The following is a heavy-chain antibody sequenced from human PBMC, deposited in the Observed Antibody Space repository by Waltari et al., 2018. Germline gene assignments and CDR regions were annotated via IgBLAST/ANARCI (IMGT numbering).Heavy chain of an antibody. CDR1: GYTFTGYY. Sequence: QVQLVQSGAEVKKPGASVKVSCKASGYTFTGYYMHWVRQAPGQGLEWMGWINPNSGGTNDAQKFQGMVTMTRDTSISTAYMELSRLRSDDTAVYYCARAANSKDNWFDPWGQGTLVTVSS. V-gene: IGHV1-2*02. CDR3: ARAANSKDNWFDP. J-gene: IGHJ5*02. CDR2: INPNSGGT. D-gene: IGHD1-7*01.